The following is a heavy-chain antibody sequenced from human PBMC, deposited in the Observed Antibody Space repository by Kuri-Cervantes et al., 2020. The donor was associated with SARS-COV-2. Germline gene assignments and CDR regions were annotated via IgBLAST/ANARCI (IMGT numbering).Heavy chain of an antibody. Sequence: GGSLRLSCAASGFTFDDYAMHWVRQAPGKGLEWVSGISWNSGSIGYADSVKGRFTISRDNAKNSLYLQMTSLRAEDTAVYYCARDPKLGLPPAWGQGTLVTVSS. V-gene: IGHV3-9*01. CDR2: ISWNSGSI. D-gene: IGHD1-7*01. J-gene: IGHJ5*02. CDR1: GFTFDDYA. CDR3: ARDPKLGLPPA.